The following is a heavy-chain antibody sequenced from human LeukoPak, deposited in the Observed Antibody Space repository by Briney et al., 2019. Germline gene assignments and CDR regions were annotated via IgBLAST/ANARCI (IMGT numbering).Heavy chain of an antibody. J-gene: IGHJ4*02. CDR3: ARDLPGGDSSGPFDY. V-gene: IGHV3-53*01. CDR1: GFTVSSNY. Sequence: GGSLRLSCAASGFTVSSNYMSWVRQAPGKGLEWVSVIYSGGSTYYADSVKGRFTISRDNSKNTLYLQMNSLRAEDTAVYYCARDLPGGDSSGPFDYWGQGTLVTVSS. D-gene: IGHD3-22*01. CDR2: IYSGGST.